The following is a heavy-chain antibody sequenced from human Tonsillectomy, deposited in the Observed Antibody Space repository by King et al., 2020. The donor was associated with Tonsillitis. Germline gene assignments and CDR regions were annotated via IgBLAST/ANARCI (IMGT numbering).Heavy chain of an antibody. CDR2: INHSGST. D-gene: IGHD3-22*01. J-gene: IGHJ1*01. CDR1: GGSFSGYY. Sequence: VQLQQWGAGLLKLSETLSLTCAVYGGSFSGYYWSWIRQPPGKGLEWIGEINHSGSTNYNPSLKSRVTISVDTSKNQFSLKLSSVTAADTAVYYCARSYDSSGYPEYFQHWGQGTLVTVSS. CDR3: ARSYDSSGYPEYFQH. V-gene: IGHV4-34*01.